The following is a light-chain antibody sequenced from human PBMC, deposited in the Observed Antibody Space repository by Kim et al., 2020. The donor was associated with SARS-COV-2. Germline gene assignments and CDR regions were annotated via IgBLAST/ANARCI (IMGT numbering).Light chain of an antibody. V-gene: IGKV1-9*01. CDR1: QDISSY. J-gene: IGKJ4*01. CDR2: AAY. CDR3: QQLNSYPLT. Sequence: DIQLTQSPSFLSASVGDKVTITCRASQDISSYLAWYQQKPGKAPKLLIYAAYTLQSGVPSRFSGSGSGTEFTLTISSLQPEDFATYSCQQLNSYPLTFGGGTKVDIK.